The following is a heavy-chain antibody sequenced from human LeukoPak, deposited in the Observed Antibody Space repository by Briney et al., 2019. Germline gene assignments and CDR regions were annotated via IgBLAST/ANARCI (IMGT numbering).Heavy chain of an antibody. D-gene: IGHD2-2*01. CDR3: ARRTWSRGYCSSTSCPGNCDY. CDR1: GYSFTSYW. V-gene: IGHV5-51*01. Sequence: ECLKISCKGSGYSFTSYWIGWVRQMPGKGLEWMGIIYPGDSDTRYSPSFQGQVTISADKSISTAYLQWSSLKASDTAMYYCARRTWSRGYCSSTSCPGNCDYCGQGTLVTVSS. CDR2: IYPGDSDT. J-gene: IGHJ4*02.